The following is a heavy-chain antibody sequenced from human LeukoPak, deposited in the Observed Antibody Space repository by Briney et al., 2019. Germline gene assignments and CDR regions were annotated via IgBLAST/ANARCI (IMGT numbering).Heavy chain of an antibody. V-gene: IGHV3-53*01. CDR1: GFTVSTNY. CDR3: ARGRGSYYFDY. J-gene: IGHJ4*02. Sequence: GGSLRLSCAASGFTVSTNYMSWVRQAPGKGLEWVSVIYSGGSTYYADSVKGRFTISRDNSKDTLYLQMNSLRAEDTAVYYCARGRGSYYFDYWGQGTLVTVSS. CDR2: IYSGGST. D-gene: IGHD1-26*01.